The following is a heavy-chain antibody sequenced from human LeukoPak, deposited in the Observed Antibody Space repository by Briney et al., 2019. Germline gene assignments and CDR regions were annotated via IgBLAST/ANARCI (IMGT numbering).Heavy chain of an antibody. CDR1: GGSIGSSSYY. V-gene: IGHV4-39*01. CDR2: IYYSGST. D-gene: IGHD4-17*01. CDR3: ARLRGPTVTPYYYYYMDV. Sequence: SETLSLTCTVSGGSIGSSSYYWGWIRQPPGKGLEWIGSIYYSGSTYYNPSLKSRVTISVDTSKNQFSLKLSSVTAADTAVYYCARLRGPTVTPYYYYYMDVWGKGTTVTVSS. J-gene: IGHJ6*03.